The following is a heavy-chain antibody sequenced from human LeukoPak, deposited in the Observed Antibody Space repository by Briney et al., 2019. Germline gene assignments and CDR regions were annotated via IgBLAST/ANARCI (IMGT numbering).Heavy chain of an antibody. D-gene: IGHD6-13*01. V-gene: IGHV3-30*02. Sequence: GGSLRLSCAASGFTFSTYGMHWVRQAPGKGLEWVAFIRYDGTNVYYADSVRGRFTISRDNSKNTLYLQMNSLRAEDTAVYYCATAAAGKGNWFDPWGQGTLVTVSS. J-gene: IGHJ5*02. CDR2: IRYDGTNV. CDR1: GFTFSTYG. CDR3: ATAAAGKGNWFDP.